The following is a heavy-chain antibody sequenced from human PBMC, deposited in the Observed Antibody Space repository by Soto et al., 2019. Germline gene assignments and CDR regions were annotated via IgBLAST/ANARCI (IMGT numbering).Heavy chain of an antibody. D-gene: IGHD6-13*01. Sequence: SETLSLTCAFSGGSISSSNLWTWGRQPPGKGLEWIGEIYHGGSTNYNPSLKSRVTISVDKSKNQFSLRLSSVTAADTAVYYCARSPRSIAAGGIDYWGQGILVTVS. CDR3: ARSPRSIAAGGIDY. CDR1: GGSISSSNL. CDR2: IYHGGST. V-gene: IGHV4-4*02. J-gene: IGHJ4*02.